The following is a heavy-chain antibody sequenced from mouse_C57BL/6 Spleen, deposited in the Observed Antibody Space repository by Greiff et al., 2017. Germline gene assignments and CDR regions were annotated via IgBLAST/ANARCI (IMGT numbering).Heavy chain of an antibody. CDR3: ARRPFAY. Sequence: QQSCKASGYTFTSYWMQWVKQRPGQGLEWIGEIDPSDSYTNYNQKFKGKATLTVDTSSSTAYMQLSSLTSEDSAVYYCARRPFAYWGQGTLVTVSA. CDR2: IDPSDSYT. V-gene: IGHV1-50*01. CDR1: GYTFTSYW. J-gene: IGHJ3*01.